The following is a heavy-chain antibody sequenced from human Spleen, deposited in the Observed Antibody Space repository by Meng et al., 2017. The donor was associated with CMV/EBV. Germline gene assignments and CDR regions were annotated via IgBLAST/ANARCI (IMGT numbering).Heavy chain of an antibody. J-gene: IGHJ4*02. CDR2: IYHSGST. Sequence: SISSSNWWSWVRQPPGKGLEWIGEIYHSGSTNYNPSLKSRVTISVDKSKNQFSLKLSSVTAADTAVYYCARNNPRYCSSTSCPPDYWGQGTLVTVSS. CDR1: SISSSNW. V-gene: IGHV4-4*02. CDR3: ARNNPRYCSSTSCPPDY. D-gene: IGHD2-2*01.